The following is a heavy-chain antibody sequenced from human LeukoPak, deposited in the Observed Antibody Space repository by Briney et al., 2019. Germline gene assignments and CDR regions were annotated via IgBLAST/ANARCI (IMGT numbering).Heavy chain of an antibody. CDR3: ARVDSSGYYAAYWYFDL. CDR1: GFTFSSYA. V-gene: IGHV3-23*01. Sequence: GGSLRLSCAASGFTFSSYAMSWVRQAPGKGLEWVSAISGSGGHTYYADSVKGRFTISRDNSKNTLYLQMNSLRAEDTALYYCARVDSSGYYAAYWYFDLWGRGTLVTVSS. CDR2: ISGSGGHT. J-gene: IGHJ2*01. D-gene: IGHD3-22*01.